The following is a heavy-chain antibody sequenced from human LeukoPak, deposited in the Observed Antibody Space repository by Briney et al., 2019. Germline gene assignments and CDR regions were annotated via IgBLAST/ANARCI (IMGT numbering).Heavy chain of an antibody. V-gene: IGHV4-59*02. CDR2: IYASGSA. J-gene: IGHJ4*02. CDR3: AREAPGGSGWTYFDY. D-gene: IGHD6-19*01. Sequence: SETLSLTCTVSRGSVSGHYWDWIRQPPGKGLEWIGYIYASGSANYHPSLTSRVTISLDTSKNHVSLRLTSVTAEDTAVYYCAREAPGGSGWTYFDYRGRGSLVTVSS. CDR1: RGSVSGHY.